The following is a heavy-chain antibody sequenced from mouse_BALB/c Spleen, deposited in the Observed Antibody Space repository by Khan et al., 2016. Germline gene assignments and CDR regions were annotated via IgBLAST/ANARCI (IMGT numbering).Heavy chain of an antibody. V-gene: IGHV2-6-7*01. CDR3: ARECLGYYAMDY. Sequence: QVQLKQSGPGLVAPSQSLSITCTVSGFSIIAYGVNWVSQPLGKGLEGLGTEWGDGSTDYNSALKSRLNITKDHSTSQDFLKMNSPQTDDTAKYYCARECLGYYAMDYWGQGTSVTVSS. CDR1: GFSIIAYG. J-gene: IGHJ4*01. CDR2: EWGDGST.